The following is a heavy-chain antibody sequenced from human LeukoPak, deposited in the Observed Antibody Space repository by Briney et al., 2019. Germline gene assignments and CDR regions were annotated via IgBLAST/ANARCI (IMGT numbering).Heavy chain of an antibody. D-gene: IGHD2-2*02. CDR3: ARGPGEEYQLLYHHYYYYMDV. J-gene: IGHJ6*03. CDR1: GFTFSSYS. V-gene: IGHV3-48*04. Sequence: PGGSLRLSCAASGFTFSSYSMNWVRQAPGKGLEWVSYISSSSSTIYYADSAKGRFTISRDNAKNSLYLQMNSLRAEDTAVYYCARGPGEEYQLLYHHYYYYMDVWGKGTTVTVSS. CDR2: ISSSSSTI.